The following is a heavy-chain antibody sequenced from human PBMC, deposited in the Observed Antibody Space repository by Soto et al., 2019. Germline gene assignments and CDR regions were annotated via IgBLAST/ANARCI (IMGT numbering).Heavy chain of an antibody. V-gene: IGHV3-33*08. CDR3: ARGLGYCSITTCYEDVFDF. Sequence: PGGSLRLSCAASGFTFSSYGMHWVRQAPGKGLEWVAVIWYDGSNKYYADSVKGRFTISRDNSKNTLYLQMNSLRAEDTAVYYCARGLGYCSITTCYEDVFDFGGKGTRVTV. J-gene: IGHJ3*01. CDR1: GFTFSSYG. CDR2: IWYDGSNK. D-gene: IGHD2-2*01.